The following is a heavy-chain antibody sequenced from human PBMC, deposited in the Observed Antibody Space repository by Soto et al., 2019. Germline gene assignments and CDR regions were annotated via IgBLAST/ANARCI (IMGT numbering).Heavy chain of an antibody. D-gene: IGHD4-17*01. J-gene: IGHJ1*01. V-gene: IGHV4-30-4*01. CDR1: GGSISSGDYY. CDR2: IYYSGST. Sequence: TLSLTCTVSGGSISSGDYYWSWIRQPPGKGLEWIGYIYYSGSTYYNPSLKSRVTISVDTSKNQFSLKLSSVTAADTAVYYCARSYGDYQEYFQHWGQGTLVTVSS. CDR3: ARSYGDYQEYFQH.